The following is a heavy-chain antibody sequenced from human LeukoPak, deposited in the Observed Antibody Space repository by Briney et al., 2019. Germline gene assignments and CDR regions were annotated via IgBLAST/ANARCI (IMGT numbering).Heavy chain of an antibody. V-gene: IGHV3-11*01. CDR1: GFTFSDYY. Sequence: GGSLRLSWLASGFTFSDYYMSWVRQAPGKGLEWISYMSSRGYPIYYADSVKGRFTISRDNAKNTLYLQMHNLRADDTAVYFCARVGIALASPFDYWGLGTLVAVSS. CDR2: MSSRGYPI. CDR3: ARVGIALASPFDY. D-gene: IGHD1-1*01. J-gene: IGHJ4*02.